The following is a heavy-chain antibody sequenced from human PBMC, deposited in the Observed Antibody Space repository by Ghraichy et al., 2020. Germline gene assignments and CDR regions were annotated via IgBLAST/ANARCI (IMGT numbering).Heavy chain of an antibody. V-gene: IGHV4-39*01. D-gene: IGHD5-18*01. Sequence: SQTLSLTCTVSGGSISTSAYNWGWMRQPPGRGLEWIGTIYYTGPTFYNPSLKSRVAISIDTSKNQFSLRLTSVTATDTAVYYCARRGYGYNWFDPWGQGTLVTVSS. J-gene: IGHJ5*02. CDR1: GGSISTSAYN. CDR3: ARRGYGYNWFDP. CDR2: IYYTGPT.